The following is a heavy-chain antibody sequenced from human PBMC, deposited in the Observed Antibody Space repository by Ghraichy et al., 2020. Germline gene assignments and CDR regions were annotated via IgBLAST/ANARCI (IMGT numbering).Heavy chain of an antibody. J-gene: IGHJ4*02. D-gene: IGHD6-13*01. CDR1: GFTFSNYA. CDR2: ISGSGGST. V-gene: IGHV3-23*01. Sequence: GGSLRLTCAGSGFTFSNYAMTWVRQAPGKGLEWVSSISGSGGSTYYTGSVKGRFTFSRDNSKNTLYLQMNSLRAEDSATYYCAKTMIASAGHLNQALDYWGQGTLVTVSS. CDR3: AKTMIASAGHLNQALDY.